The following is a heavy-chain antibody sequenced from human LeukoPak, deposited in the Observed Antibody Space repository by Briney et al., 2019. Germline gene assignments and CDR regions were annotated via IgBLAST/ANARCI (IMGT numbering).Heavy chain of an antibody. CDR2: ISAYNGNT. Sequence: ASVKVSCKASGYTFTSYGISWVRQAPGQGLEWMGWISAYNGNTNYAQKLQGRVTMTTDTSTSTAYMELRSLRSDDTAVYYCARVRGSYSQYYFDYWGQGTLDTVSS. CDR3: ARVRGSYSQYYFDY. CDR1: GYTFTSYG. J-gene: IGHJ4*02. V-gene: IGHV1-18*01. D-gene: IGHD1-26*01.